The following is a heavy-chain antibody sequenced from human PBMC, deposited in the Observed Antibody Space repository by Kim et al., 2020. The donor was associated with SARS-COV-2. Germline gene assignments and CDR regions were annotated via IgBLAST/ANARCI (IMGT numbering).Heavy chain of an antibody. V-gene: IGHV4-34*01. CDR2: INYSGST. D-gene: IGHD2-2*01. CDR3: TRGPGSTTD. Sequence: SETLSLTCAVYGGSFSAFSGYYWSWIRQSPGKGLEWIGEINYSGSTNYNPSLESRVTISVATFKKQFSLKVTSVTAADTAVYYCTRGPGSTTDWGQGTPVTVSS. CDR1: GGSFSAFSGYY. J-gene: IGHJ4*02.